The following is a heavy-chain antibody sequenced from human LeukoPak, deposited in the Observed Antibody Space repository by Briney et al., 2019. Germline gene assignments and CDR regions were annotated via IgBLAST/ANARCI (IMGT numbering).Heavy chain of an antibody. D-gene: IGHD3-22*01. J-gene: IGHJ1*01. Sequence: SETLSLTCTVSGVSISNYYWSWIRQPPGKGLEWIGYVYYSENTNYNPSLKSRVTMSVDTSKNQFSLKLSSVTALDTAVYYCARKYYDSSGYYPWYFQHWGQGTLVTVSS. CDR3: ARKYYDSSGYYPWYFQH. V-gene: IGHV4-59*12. CDR2: VYYSENT. CDR1: GVSISNYY.